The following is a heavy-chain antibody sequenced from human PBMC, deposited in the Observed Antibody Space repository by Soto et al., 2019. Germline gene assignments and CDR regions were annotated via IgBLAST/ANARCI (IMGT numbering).Heavy chain of an antibody. CDR2: ISYDGSNK. V-gene: IGHV3-30*18. CDR3: AKSMYSSSSRDYYYGMDV. J-gene: IGHJ6*02. CDR1: VFTFSSYG. Sequence: GGSLRLSCAASVFTFSSYGMHWVRQAPGKGLEWVALISYDGSNKYYADSVKGRFTTSRDNSKNTLYLQMNSLRAEDTAVYYCAKSMYSSSSRDYYYGMDVWGQGTTVTVSS. D-gene: IGHD6-6*01.